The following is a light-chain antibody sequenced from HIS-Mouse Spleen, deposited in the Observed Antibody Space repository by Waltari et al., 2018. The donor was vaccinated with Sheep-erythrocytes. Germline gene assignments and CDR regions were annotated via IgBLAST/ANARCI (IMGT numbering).Light chain of an antibody. CDR3: CSYAGSYNHV. J-gene: IGLJ1*01. CDR1: SSDVGGYNY. CDR2: DVS. V-gene: IGLV2-11*01. Sequence: QSALTQPRSVSGSPGQSVTISCTGTSSDVGGYNYVSWYQQYLGKAPKLMIYDVSKRPSGVPDRFSGSKSGNTASLTISGLQAEDEADYYCCSYAGSYNHVFATGTKVTVL.